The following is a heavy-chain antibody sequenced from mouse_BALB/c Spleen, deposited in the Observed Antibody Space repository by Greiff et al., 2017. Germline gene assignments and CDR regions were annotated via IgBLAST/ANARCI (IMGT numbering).Heavy chain of an antibody. Sequence: DVKLVESGPGLVKPSQSLSLTCTVTGYSITSDYAWNWIRQFPGNKLEWMGYISYSGSTSYNPSLKSRISITRDTSKNQFFLQLNSVTTEDTATYYCARLGGNPMDYWGQGTSVTGSS. D-gene: IGHD2-1*01. J-gene: IGHJ4*01. CDR2: ISYSGST. CDR1: GYSITSDYA. V-gene: IGHV3-2*02. CDR3: ARLGGNPMDY.